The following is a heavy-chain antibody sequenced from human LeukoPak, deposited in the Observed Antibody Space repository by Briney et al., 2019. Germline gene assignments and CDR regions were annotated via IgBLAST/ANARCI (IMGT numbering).Heavy chain of an antibody. CDR2: IYSDGST. J-gene: IGHJ4*02. CDR3: ARDYPRFDY. V-gene: IGHV3-53*01. Sequence: GSLRLSCAVSGFDVSNNYMSWVRQAPGKGLEWVSVIYSDGSTYYADSVKGRFTISRDNSKNTLYLQVNSLTAEDTAVYYCARDYPRFDYWGQGTLVTVSS. CDR1: GFDVSNNY.